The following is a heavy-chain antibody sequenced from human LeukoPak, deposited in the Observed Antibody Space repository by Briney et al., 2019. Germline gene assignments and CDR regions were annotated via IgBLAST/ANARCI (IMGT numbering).Heavy chain of an antibody. CDR1: GYTFTSYG. Sequence: ASVKASCKASGYTFTSYGISWVRQAPGQGLEWMGWISAYNGNTNYAQKLQGRVTMTTDTSTSTAYMELRSLRSDDTAVYYCARVLLWFGELFGQPDYWGQGTLVTVSS. D-gene: IGHD3-10*01. J-gene: IGHJ4*02. V-gene: IGHV1-18*01. CDR3: ARVLLWFGELFGQPDY. CDR2: ISAYNGNT.